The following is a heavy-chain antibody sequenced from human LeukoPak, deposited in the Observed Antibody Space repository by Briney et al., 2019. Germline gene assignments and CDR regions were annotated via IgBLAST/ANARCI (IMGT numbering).Heavy chain of an antibody. D-gene: IGHD2-15*01. CDR1: GGSISSYY. J-gene: IGHJ4*02. CDR3: ARDGGTRRDYFDY. V-gene: IGHV4-59*01. Sequence: SETLSLTCTVSGGSISSYYWSWIRQAPGKGLEWIDFVHYSGNTNYNPSLKSRVTISVDTSKNQFSLKLRSVTTADTAVYYCARDGGTRRDYFDYWGQGTLVTVSS. CDR2: VHYSGNT.